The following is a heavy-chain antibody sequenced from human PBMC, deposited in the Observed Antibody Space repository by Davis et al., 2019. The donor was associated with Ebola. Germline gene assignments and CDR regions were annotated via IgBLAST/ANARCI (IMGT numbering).Heavy chain of an antibody. CDR2: IIPIFGTA. Sequence: SVKVSCKASGYTFTSYGISWVRQAPGQGLEWMGGIIPIFGTANYAQKFQGRVTITADKSTSTAYMELSSLRSEDTAVYYCAAASYCTGGVCKYYYYYGMDVWGQGTTVTVSS. CDR1: GYTFTSYG. V-gene: IGHV1-69*06. CDR3: AAASYCTGGVCKYYYYYGMDV. J-gene: IGHJ6*02. D-gene: IGHD2-8*02.